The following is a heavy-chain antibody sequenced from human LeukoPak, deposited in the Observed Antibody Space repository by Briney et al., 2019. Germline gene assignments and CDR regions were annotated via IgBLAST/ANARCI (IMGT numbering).Heavy chain of an antibody. V-gene: IGHV1-46*01. D-gene: IGHD4-17*01. CDR1: GYTFTSYY. Sequence: ASVKVSCKASGYTFTSYYMHWVRQAPGQGLEWMGIINPSGGSTSYAQKFQGRVTMTRDTSTGTVYMELSSLRSEDTAVYYCARVSYGDYYDYWGQGTMVTVSS. J-gene: IGHJ4*02. CDR3: ARVSYGDYYDY. CDR2: INPSGGST.